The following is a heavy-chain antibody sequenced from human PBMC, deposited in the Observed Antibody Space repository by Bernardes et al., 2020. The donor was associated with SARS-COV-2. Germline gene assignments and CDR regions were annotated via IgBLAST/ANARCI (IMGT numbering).Heavy chain of an antibody. J-gene: IGHJ4*01. CDR2: IHHTGST. CDR3: ARGSNGYSYFDF. CDR1: GYFISRGYT. V-gene: IGHV4-38-2*01. D-gene: IGHD2-8*01. Sequence: LSLTCGVSGYFISRGYTWGWLRQPPGKGLQLIGTIHHTGSTSYNPSLSGRFVISRDTSQNQFSLQLASVTAADTAVYYCARGSNGYSYFDFWGQGTLVTASS.